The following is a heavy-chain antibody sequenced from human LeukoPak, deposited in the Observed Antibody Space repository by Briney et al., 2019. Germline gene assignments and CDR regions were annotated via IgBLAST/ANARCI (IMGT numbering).Heavy chain of an antibody. CDR2: IIPIFGTA. D-gene: IGHD2-2*02. CDR1: GGTFSSYA. V-gene: IGHV1-69*05. Sequence: SVKVSCKASGGTFSSYAISWVRQAPGQGLEWMGGIIPIFGTANYAQKFQGRVTITTDESTSTAYMELSSLRSEDTAVYYCARGVVVPAAIPYYYYYYTDVWGKGTTVTVSS. CDR3: ARGVVVPAAIPYYYYYYTDV. J-gene: IGHJ6*03.